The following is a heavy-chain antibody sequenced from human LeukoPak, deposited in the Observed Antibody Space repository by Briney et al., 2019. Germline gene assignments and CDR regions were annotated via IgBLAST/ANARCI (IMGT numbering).Heavy chain of an antibody. D-gene: IGHD6-19*01. V-gene: IGHV3-30*03. CDR3: ARSSTGWLLAY. CDR2: ISYDGSNK. J-gene: IGHJ4*02. Sequence: GGSLRLSCAASGFTFSSYGMHWVRQAPGKGLEWVAVISYDGSNKYYADSVKGRFTISRDNSKNTLYLQMNSLKTEDTAVYYCARSSTGWLLAYWGQGTLVTVSS. CDR1: GFTFSSYG.